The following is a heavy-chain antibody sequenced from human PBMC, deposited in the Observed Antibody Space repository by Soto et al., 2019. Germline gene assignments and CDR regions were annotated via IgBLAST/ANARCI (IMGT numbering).Heavy chain of an antibody. V-gene: IGHV2-70*11. Sequence: SGPTLVNPTQTLTLTCTFSWFSLSTNGMCVSWIRQPPGKALEWLARIDWDDDRYYTTSLKTRLTISKDTSKNQVDLTMTNMDLGDTATYYCALTRVRPSYYGMDVWGPGTTGTVSS. CDR2: IDWDDDR. CDR3: ALTRVRPSYYGMDV. D-gene: IGHD1-1*01. J-gene: IGHJ6*02. CDR1: WFSLSTNGMC.